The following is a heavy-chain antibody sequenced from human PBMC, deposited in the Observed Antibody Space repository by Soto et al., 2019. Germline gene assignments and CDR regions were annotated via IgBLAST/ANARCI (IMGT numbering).Heavy chain of an antibody. D-gene: IGHD3-22*01. J-gene: IGHJ4*02. CDR1: GGTFSSYT. Sequence: QVQLVQSGAEVKKPGSSVKVSCKASGGTFSSYTISWVRQAPGQGLEWMGRIIPILGIANYAQKFQGRVTITADKSTSTAYMELSSLRSEDTAVYYCARDTYDSSGYHFDYRGQGTLVTVSS. CDR3: ARDTYDSSGYHFDY. CDR2: IIPILGIA. V-gene: IGHV1-69*08.